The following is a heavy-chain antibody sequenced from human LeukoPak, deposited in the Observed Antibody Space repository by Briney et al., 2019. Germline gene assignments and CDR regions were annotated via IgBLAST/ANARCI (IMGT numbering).Heavy chain of an antibody. J-gene: IGHJ5*02. CDR2: INAGNGNT. D-gene: IGHD3-3*01. V-gene: IGHV1-3*01. CDR3: ARVAGLYYDFWSGYKDWFDP. Sequence: ASVKVSCKASGYTFTSYAMHWVRQAPGQRLEWMGWINAGNGNTKYSRKFQGRVTITRDTSASTAYMELSSLRSEDTAVYYCARVAGLYYDFWSGYKDWFDPWGQGTLVTVSS. CDR1: GYTFTSYA.